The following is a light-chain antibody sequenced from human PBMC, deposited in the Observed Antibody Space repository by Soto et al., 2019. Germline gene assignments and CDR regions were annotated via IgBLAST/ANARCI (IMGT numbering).Light chain of an antibody. CDR2: DVS. Sequence: QSALTQPRSVSGSPGQSVTISCTATSSDVGDYDFVSWYQQHPAEAPKLMIYDVSKRPSGVPDRFSGSRSGNTASLTISGLQAEDEADYYCCSYAGSYTLYVFGTRTKVTVL. J-gene: IGLJ1*01. V-gene: IGLV2-11*01. CDR3: CSYAGSYTLYV. CDR1: SSDVGDYDF.